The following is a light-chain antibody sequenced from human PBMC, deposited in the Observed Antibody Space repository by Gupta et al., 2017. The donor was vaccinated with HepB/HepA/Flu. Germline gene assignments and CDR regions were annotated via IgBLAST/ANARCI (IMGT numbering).Light chain of an antibody. J-gene: IGLJ3*02. Sequence: SVLNPPPSLSGSPAQRITIPCLWGSTNIGINTVNWYRQLAGTAPRRLIYNNDQRPSGVPDRFSGSKSGTSASLAISGLQSADEADYCCAAWDDSLNGWLFGGGTKLTVL. V-gene: IGLV1-44*01. CDR2: NND. CDR1: STNIGINT. CDR3: AAWDDSLNGWL.